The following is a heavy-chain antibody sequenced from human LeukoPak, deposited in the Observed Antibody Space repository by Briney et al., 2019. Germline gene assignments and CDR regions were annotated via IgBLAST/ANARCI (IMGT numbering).Heavy chain of an antibody. V-gene: IGHV3-53*01. J-gene: IGHJ4*02. CDR1: GVTVSSIY. CDR2: IYPDGRT. CDR3: ATLKGWYGEGCFDY. D-gene: IGHD3-10*01. Sequence: GGSLRLSCAASGVTVSSIYMGWVRQAPGKGLDRVSVIYPDGRTYYAESVKGRFTISRDSSENTLFLQMNSLRAEDTALYYCATLKGWYGEGCFDYWGQGTLVTVSS.